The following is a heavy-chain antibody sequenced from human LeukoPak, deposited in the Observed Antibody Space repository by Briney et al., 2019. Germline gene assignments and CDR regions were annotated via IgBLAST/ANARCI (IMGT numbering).Heavy chain of an antibody. D-gene: IGHD3-9*01. CDR1: GYTFTGYY. V-gene: IGHV1-2*02. J-gene: IGHJ5*02. Sequence: ASVKVSCKASGYTFTGYYMHWVRQAPGQGLEWMGWINPNSGGTNYAQKFQGRVTMTRNTSISTAYMELSSLRSEDTAVYYCARCDYDILTGYYLGCDWFDPWGQGTLVTVSS. CDR2: INPNSGGT. CDR3: ARCDYDILTGYYLGCDWFDP.